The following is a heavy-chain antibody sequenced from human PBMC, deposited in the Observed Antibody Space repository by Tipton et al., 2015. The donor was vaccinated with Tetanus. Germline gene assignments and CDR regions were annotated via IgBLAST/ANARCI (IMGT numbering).Heavy chain of an antibody. CDR1: GGSISGSEYY. V-gene: IGHV4-39*07. CDR3: ARDRGVSRGVDY. D-gene: IGHD3-10*01. J-gene: IGHJ4*02. Sequence: TLSLTCTVSGGSISGSEYYWGWIRQPPGKGLEWIGSIYVSGTTYYFPSLKSRVTISIDTSMNQLSLKLSSVTAADTAVYYCARDRGVSRGVDYWGQGTLVTVPS. CDR2: IYVSGTT.